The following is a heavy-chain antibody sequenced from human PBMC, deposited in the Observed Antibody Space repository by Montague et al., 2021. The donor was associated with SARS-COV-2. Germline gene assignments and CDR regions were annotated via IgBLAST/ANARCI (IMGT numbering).Heavy chain of an antibody. J-gene: IGHJ5*02. CDR1: GGSFSGYY. V-gene: IGHV4-34*01. CDR2: INHSGST. D-gene: IGHD2-21*02. Sequence: SETLSLTCAVYGGSFSGYYWSWIRQPPGKGLEWIGGINHSGSTNYNPSLKSRVTISVDTSKNQFSLKPSSVTAADTAVYYCAGRSRVVTAICALTTSLSSWFDPWGQGTLVTVSS. CDR3: AGRSRVVTAICALTTSLSSWFDP.